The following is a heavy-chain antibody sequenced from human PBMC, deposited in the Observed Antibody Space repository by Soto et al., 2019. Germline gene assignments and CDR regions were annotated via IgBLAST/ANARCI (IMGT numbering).Heavy chain of an antibody. Sequence: GGSLRLSCAASGFTFSSYSMNWVRQAPGKGLEWVSSISSSSSYIYYADSVKGRFTISRDNAKNSLYLQMDSLRAEDTAVYYCARDCGGMVRGADGMDVWAQGTTVTVSS. J-gene: IGHJ6*02. D-gene: IGHD3-10*01. CDR3: ARDCGGMVRGADGMDV. CDR1: GFTFSSYS. CDR2: ISSSSSYI. V-gene: IGHV3-21*01.